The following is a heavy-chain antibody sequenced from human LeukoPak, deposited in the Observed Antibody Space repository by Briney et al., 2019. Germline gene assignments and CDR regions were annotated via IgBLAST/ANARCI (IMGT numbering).Heavy chain of an antibody. CDR3: ARSVRRGFNFDY. J-gene: IGHJ4*02. CDR1: GGSISSRSYY. Sequence: SETLSLTCTVSGGSISSRSYYWGWIRLPPGKGLEWIGSIFYSGTTYYNPSLKSRVTISVDTSKNQFSLKLRSVTAADTAVYYCARSVRRGFNFDYWGQGTLVTVSS. CDR2: IFYSGTT. V-gene: IGHV4-39*01. D-gene: IGHD1-26*01.